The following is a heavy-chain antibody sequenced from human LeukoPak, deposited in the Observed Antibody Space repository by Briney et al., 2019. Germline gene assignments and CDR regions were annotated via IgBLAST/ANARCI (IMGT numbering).Heavy chain of an antibody. D-gene: IGHD1-1*01. CDR1: GYTFTDYY. V-gene: IGHV1-2*02. CDR3: ARDGAGTVAWFDP. Sequence: ASVKVSCKASGYTFTDYYMHWVRQAPGQGLEWMGWINPNSGGTNYAQKFQVRVTMTRDTSISTAYMELSSLRSDDTAMYYCARDGAGTVAWFDPWGQGTLVTVSS. J-gene: IGHJ5*02. CDR2: INPNSGGT.